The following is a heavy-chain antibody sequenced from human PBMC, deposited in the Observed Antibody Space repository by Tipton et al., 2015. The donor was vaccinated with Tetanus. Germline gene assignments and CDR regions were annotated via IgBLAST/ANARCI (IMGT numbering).Heavy chain of an antibody. V-gene: IGHV4-39*02. J-gene: IGHJ3*02. CDR1: GGSINSSYY. CDR3: ARDLVRRDLDGGVDGFDI. D-gene: IGHD3/OR15-3a*01. Sequence: TLSLTCTVSGGSINSSYYWGWIRQPPGKGLEWIGSIYHSGYTYYKASLKSRLSLSVDTSKSQFSLSLRSVTAADTAVYYCARDLVRRDLDGGVDGFDIWGQGTMVTVSS. CDR2: IYHSGYT.